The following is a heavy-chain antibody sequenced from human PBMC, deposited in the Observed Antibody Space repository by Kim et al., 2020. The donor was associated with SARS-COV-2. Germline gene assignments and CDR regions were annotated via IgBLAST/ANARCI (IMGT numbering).Heavy chain of an antibody. V-gene: IGHV3-53*01. D-gene: IGHD6-25*01. CDR1: GFTVSSNY. J-gene: IGHJ6*02. CDR2: IYSGGST. Sequence: GGSLRLSCAVSGFTVSSNYMSWVRQAPGKGLEWVSVIYSGGSTYYADSVKGRFTISRDNSKNTLYLQMNSLRAEDTAVYYCARGGHNYYYYYGMDVWGQGTTVTVSS. CDR3: ARGGHNYYYYYGMDV.